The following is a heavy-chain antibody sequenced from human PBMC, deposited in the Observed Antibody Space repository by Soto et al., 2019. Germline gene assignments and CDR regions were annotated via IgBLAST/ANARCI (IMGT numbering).Heavy chain of an antibody. D-gene: IGHD1-1*01. CDR3: AGAVGRRTVPDH. V-gene: IGHV4-4*02. J-gene: IGHJ4*02. CDR2: IYDDGDT. Sequence: QVHLQESGPGLVKPSGTLSLICVVSGDSLKTDHWWTWVRQPPGKGLEWIGEIYDDGDTNYNPSLESRLTLSVDKSKRQFSLRMTSVTAADTATYYCAGAVGRRTVPDHWGQGTLVTVSS. CDR1: GDSLKTDHW.